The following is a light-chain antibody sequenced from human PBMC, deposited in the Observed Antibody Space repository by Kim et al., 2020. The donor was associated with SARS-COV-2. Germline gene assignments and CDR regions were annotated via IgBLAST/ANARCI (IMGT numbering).Light chain of an antibody. CDR3: QQRRDWPLT. V-gene: IGKV3-11*01. J-gene: IGKJ4*01. CDR1: QYIGDW. CDR2: DAS. Sequence: LSPGETATLTCRASQYIGDWLAWYQQRPGQAPRLLICDASNRAPGIPARVSGSGSGTDFTLTIRSLEPEDLGVYYCQQRRDWPLTFGGGTKVDIK.